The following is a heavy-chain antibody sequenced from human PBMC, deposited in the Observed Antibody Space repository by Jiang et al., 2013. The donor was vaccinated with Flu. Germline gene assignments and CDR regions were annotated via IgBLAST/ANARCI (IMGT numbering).Heavy chain of an antibody. Sequence: GSGLVKPAQTLSLTCAVSGGFISSGGYSWNWIRQPPGKGPEWIGHIYSSGTTHYSPSLRSRLSISVDTSKNQFSLKLRSVTAADTAVYYCARDSRWEDCNTISCTGWWFESWGQGIPVTVSA. J-gene: IGHJ5*01. V-gene: IGHV4-30-4*07. CDR3: ARDSRWEDCNTISCTGWWFES. CDR1: GGFISSGGYS. D-gene: IGHD2/OR15-2a*01. CDR2: IYSSGTT.